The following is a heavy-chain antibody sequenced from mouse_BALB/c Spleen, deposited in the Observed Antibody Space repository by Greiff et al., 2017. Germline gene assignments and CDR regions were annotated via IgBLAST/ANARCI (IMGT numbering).Heavy chain of an antibody. CDR1: GFNFTDPY. D-gene: IGHD2-3*01. Sequence: EVQLQQSGAALVKPGASVKLSCTASGFNFTDPYMHWVQQRPEQCLEWIGRIDLANGNTKYAPKFQGKATITADTTSNTAYLQLSSLTSENTAVYYCASDGYSYYYAMDYWGQGTSVTVSS. CDR3: ASDGYSYYYAMDY. J-gene: IGHJ4*01. V-gene: IGHV14-3*02. CDR2: IDLANGNT.